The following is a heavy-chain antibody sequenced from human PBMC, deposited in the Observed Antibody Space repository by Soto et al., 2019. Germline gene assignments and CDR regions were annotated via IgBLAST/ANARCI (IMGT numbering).Heavy chain of an antibody. Sequence: SVKVSCKASGFTFTSSAVQWVRQARGQRLEWIGWIVVGSGNTNYAQKFQERVTITRDMSTSTAYMELSSLRSEDTAVYYCAAAEDLGYCSSTSCPVAKYYYYGMDVWGQGTTVTVSS. CDR2: IVVGSGNT. D-gene: IGHD2-2*01. CDR3: AAAEDLGYCSSTSCPVAKYYYYGMDV. CDR1: GFTFTSSA. V-gene: IGHV1-58*01. J-gene: IGHJ6*02.